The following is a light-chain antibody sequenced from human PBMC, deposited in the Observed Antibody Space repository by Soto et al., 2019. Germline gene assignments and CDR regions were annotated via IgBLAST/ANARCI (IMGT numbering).Light chain of an antibody. CDR1: KLGDKY. J-gene: IGLJ1*01. CDR2: QDS. V-gene: IGLV3-1*01. Sequence: SYELTQPPSVSVSPGQTASITCSGDKLGDKYACWYQQKPGQSPVLVIYQDSKRPSGIPERFSGSNSGNTATLTISGTQAMDEADYYCQAWASSTYVFGTRTKVTVL. CDR3: QAWASSTYV.